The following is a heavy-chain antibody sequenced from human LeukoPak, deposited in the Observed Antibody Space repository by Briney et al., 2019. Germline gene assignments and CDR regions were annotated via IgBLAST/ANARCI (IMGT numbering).Heavy chain of an antibody. CDR3: ARVEVVVVVVHRGWFDP. CDR1: GGSFSTYY. Sequence: SETLSLTCTVSGGSFSTYYWSWIRQPPGKGLEWIGYIYYSGSTNYNPSLRSRVTMSVDTSKKQFSLKLSSVTAADTAVYYCARVEVVVVVVHRGWFDPWGQGTLVTVSS. D-gene: IGHD2-15*01. CDR2: IYYSGST. J-gene: IGHJ5*02. V-gene: IGHV4-59*01.